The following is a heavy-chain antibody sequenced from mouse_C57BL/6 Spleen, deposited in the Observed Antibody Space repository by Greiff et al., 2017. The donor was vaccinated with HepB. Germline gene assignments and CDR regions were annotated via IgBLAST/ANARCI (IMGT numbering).Heavy chain of an antibody. D-gene: IGHD3-1*01. J-gene: IGHJ2*01. CDR1: GFTFSDYY. CDR3: ARMGLRRDYFDY. V-gene: IGHV5-12*01. Sequence: EVKVEESGGGLVQPGGSLKLSCAASGFTFSDYYMYWVRQTPEKRLEWVAYISNGGGSTYYPDTVKGRFTISRDNAKNTLYLQMSRLKSEDTAMYYCARMGLRRDYFDYWGQGTTLTVSS. CDR2: ISNGGGST.